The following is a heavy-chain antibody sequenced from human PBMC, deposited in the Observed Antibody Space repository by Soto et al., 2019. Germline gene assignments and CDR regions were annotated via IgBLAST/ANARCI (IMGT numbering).Heavy chain of an antibody. CDR2: ISAYNGKT. CDR3: ATYAPPEED. V-gene: IGHV1-18*01. D-gene: IGHD2-2*01. CDR1: GYTFTSYG. J-gene: IGHJ4*02. Sequence: QVQLVQSGAEVKKPGASVKVSCKASGYTFTSYGISWVRQAPGQGLEWMGWISAYNGKTNYAQKLQGRGSMTTDKSKSTGNKEVRGLGSDAPGVYYCATYAPPEEDWGPGTLVTVSS.